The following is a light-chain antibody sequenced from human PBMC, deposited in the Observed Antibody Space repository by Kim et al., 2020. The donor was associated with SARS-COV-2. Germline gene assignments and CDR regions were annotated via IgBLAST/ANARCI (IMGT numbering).Light chain of an antibody. Sequence: GQKVTISCSGSSSNIGNNYVSWYQQRPGTAPKLLIYDNNKRPSGIPDRFSGSKSGTSATLGITGLQTGDEADYYCGTWDSGLSAVVFGGGTKLTVL. V-gene: IGLV1-51*01. CDR1: SSNIGNNY. CDR2: DNN. J-gene: IGLJ2*01. CDR3: GTWDSGLSAVV.